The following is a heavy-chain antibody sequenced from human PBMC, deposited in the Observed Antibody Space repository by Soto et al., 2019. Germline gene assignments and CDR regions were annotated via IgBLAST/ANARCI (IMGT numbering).Heavy chain of an antibody. D-gene: IGHD3-10*01. Sequence: SETLSLTCAVSGYSISSSNLWGWIRQPPGTGLEWIGEINHSGSTYYNPSLKSRVTISVDTSKNQFSLKLSSVTAADTAVYYCARATTTTLLWFGELHYWGQGTLVTVSS. CDR3: ARATTTTLLWFGELHY. V-gene: IGHV4-28*03. J-gene: IGHJ4*02. CDR2: INHSGST. CDR1: GYSISSSNL.